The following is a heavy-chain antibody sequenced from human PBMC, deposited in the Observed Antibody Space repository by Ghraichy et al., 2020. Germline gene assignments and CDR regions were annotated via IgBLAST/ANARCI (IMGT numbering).Heavy chain of an antibody. CDR3: AKDGLTMVRGVTISYYGMDV. CDR2: ISYDGSNK. CDR1: GFTFSNYG. J-gene: IGHJ6*02. D-gene: IGHD3-10*01. V-gene: IGHV3-30*18. Sequence: GESLNISCAASGFTFSNYGMHWVRQAPGKGLEWVAVISYDGSNKYYADSVKGRFTISRDNSKNTLYLQMNSLRAEDTAVYYCAKDGLTMVRGVTISYYGMDVWGQGTTVTVSS.